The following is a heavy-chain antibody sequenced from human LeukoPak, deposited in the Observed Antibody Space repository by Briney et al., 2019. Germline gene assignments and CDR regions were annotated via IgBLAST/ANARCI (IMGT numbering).Heavy chain of an antibody. D-gene: IGHD1-20*01. CDR3: ATVFGYSWNDIAAGFDN. V-gene: IGHV1-24*01. CDR2: FDPEDDET. Sequence: ASVKVSCKVSGYSLIELSMHWVRQAPGKGLEWMGGFDPEDDETIYAQKFQGRVTMTEDISTDTAYMELSSLRSEDTAVYYCATVFGYSWNDIAAGFDNWGQGTLVTVSS. J-gene: IGHJ4*02. CDR1: GYSLIELS.